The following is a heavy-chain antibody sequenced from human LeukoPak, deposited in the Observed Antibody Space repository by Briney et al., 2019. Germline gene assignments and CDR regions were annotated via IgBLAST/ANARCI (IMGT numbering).Heavy chain of an antibody. CDR1: GFTFSSYG. CDR3: ARGGYYMDV. J-gene: IGHJ6*03. Sequence: GGSLRLSCAASGFTFSSYGMHWVRQAPGKGLEWVAVISYDGSNKYYADSVKGRFTISRDNAKNSLYLQMNSLRAEDTAVYYCARGGYYMDVWGRGTTVTVSS. V-gene: IGHV3-30*12. CDR2: ISYDGSNK.